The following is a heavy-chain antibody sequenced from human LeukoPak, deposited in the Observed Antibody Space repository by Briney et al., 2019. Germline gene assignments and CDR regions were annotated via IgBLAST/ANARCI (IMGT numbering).Heavy chain of an antibody. Sequence: QPGGSLRLSCVASGFTFSSYWMTWVRQAPGKGLEWVAKIKEDGSVKFYVDSVKGRFTISRDNAKNSLYLQMNSLRVEDTAVYYCARDQGFFDVWGKGTTVIVSS. CDR3: ARDQGFFDV. CDR2: IKEDGSVK. CDR1: GFTFSSYW. V-gene: IGHV3-7*01. J-gene: IGHJ6*04. D-gene: IGHD3-3*01.